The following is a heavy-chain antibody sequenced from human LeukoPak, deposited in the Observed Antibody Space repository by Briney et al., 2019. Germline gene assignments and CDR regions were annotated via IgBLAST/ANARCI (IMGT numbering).Heavy chain of an antibody. J-gene: IGHJ4*02. CDR3: ARGRQLWLDYFDY. Sequence: GGSLRLSCAASGFTFSSYWMSWVRQAPGKGLEWVANIKQDGSEKYYVDSVKGRFTISRDNAKNSLYLQMNSLRAEDTAVYYCARGRQLWLDYFDYWGQGTLVTVSS. V-gene: IGHV3-7*01. CDR1: GFTFSSYW. CDR2: IKQDGSEK. D-gene: IGHD5-18*01.